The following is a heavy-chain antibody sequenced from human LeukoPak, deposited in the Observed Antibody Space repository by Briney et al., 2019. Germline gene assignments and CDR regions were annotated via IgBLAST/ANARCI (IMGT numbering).Heavy chain of an antibody. V-gene: IGHV4-38-2*01. CDR2: IYHSGST. D-gene: IGHD2-2*01. J-gene: IGHJ3*02. CDR3: ARQPGDIVVVPAPEAFDI. CDR1: GYSISSGYY. Sequence: PSETLSLTCAVSGYSISSGYYWGWIRQPPGKGLEWIGSIYHSGSTYYNPSLKSRVTISVDTSKNQFSLKLSSVTAADTAVYYCARQPGDIVVVPAPEAFDIWGQGTMVTVSS.